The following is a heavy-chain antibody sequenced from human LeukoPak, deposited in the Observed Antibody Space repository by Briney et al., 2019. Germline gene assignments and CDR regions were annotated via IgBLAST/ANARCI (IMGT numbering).Heavy chain of an antibody. CDR3: ARVGYCSGGSCYVYFGY. D-gene: IGHD2-15*01. V-gene: IGHV1-18*01. Sequence: ASVKGSCKASGYTFTSYGISWVRQAPGQGLEWMGWISAYNGNTNYAQKLQGRVTMTTDTSTSTAYMELRSLRSDDTAVYYCARVGYCSGGSCYVYFGYWGQGTLVTVSS. CDR1: GYTFTSYG. J-gene: IGHJ4*02. CDR2: ISAYNGNT.